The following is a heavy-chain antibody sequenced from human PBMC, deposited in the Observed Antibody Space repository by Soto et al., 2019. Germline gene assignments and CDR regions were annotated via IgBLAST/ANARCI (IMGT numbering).Heavy chain of an antibody. V-gene: IGHV4-39*01. CDR2: FFCLGSS. CDR3: ARHSLALRKNNWVDP. CDR1: GDSIISSDFY. D-gene: IGHD3-3*02. Sequence: SETLSLTSTVSGDSIISSDFYWGWVRQPPGKGLEWVGSFFCLGSSYYNPSLKSRVTMSVDTSKNQFSLRLRSVTAADTALYFCARHSLALRKNNWVDPWGQGIMVT. J-gene: IGHJ5*02.